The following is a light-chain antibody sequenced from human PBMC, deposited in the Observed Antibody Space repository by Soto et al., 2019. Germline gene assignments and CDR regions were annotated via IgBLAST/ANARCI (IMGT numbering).Light chain of an antibody. CDR3: QQVNVYPST. CDR2: GGS. CDR1: QNLGSS. Sequence: EVVMTQSPATLSASPGERVTLSCRASQNLGSSLAWYQQRPGQAPRLLLYGGSTRATGIPARFSGSGSGTEFTVTISSLQSEDFATYYCQQVNVYPSTFGGGTKVEIK. V-gene: IGKV3-15*01. J-gene: IGKJ4*01.